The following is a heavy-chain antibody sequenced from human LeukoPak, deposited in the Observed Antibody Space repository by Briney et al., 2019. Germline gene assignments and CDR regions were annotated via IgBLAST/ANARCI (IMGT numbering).Heavy chain of an antibody. D-gene: IGHD3-9*01. Sequence: SETLSLTCTVSGGSISSSSYYWGWIRQPPGKGLEWIGSIYYSGSTYYNPSLKSRVTISVDTSKNQFSLKLSSVTAADTAVYYCARHYDILTGYLPAGAFDIWGQGTMVTVSS. CDR2: IYYSGST. J-gene: IGHJ3*02. CDR3: ARHYDILTGYLPAGAFDI. CDR1: GGSISSSSYY. V-gene: IGHV4-39*07.